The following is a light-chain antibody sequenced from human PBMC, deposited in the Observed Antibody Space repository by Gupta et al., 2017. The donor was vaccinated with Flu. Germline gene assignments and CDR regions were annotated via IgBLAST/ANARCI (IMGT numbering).Light chain of an antibody. CDR3: QQLRT. Sequence: EIVLPPSPGTLSLSPGERATLSCRASQSVSSSYLAWYQQKPGQAPRLLIYGASSRATGIPDRFSGSGSGTDFTLTISRLEPEDFAVYYCQQLRTFGQGTKVEIK. CDR2: GAS. CDR1: QSVSSSY. J-gene: IGKJ1*01. V-gene: IGKV3-20*01.